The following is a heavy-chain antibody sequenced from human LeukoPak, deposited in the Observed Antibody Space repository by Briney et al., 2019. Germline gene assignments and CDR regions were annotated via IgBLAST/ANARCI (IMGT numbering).Heavy chain of an antibody. CDR3: ARGYDSSTYSSWFDP. Sequence: PSETLSLTCTVSGDSISSYYWNWIRQPPGKGLEWIGYIYYSGSTNYNPSLTSRVTISVDTSRNQFSLKLSSVTAADTAVYYCARGYDSSTYSSWFDPWGQGTLVTVSS. CDR1: GDSISSYY. D-gene: IGHD3-22*01. CDR2: IYYSGST. J-gene: IGHJ5*02. V-gene: IGHV4-59*01.